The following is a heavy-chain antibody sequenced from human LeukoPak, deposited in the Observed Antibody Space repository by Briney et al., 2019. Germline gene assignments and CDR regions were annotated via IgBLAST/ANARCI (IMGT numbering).Heavy chain of an antibody. D-gene: IGHD1-26*01. Sequence: GGSLRLSXAASGFTFSSYGMHWVRQAPGKGLEWVAFIRYDGSNKYYADSVKGRFTISRDNSKNTLYLQMNSLRAEDTAVYYCAKGGARELLVDAFDIWGQGTMVTVSS. CDR2: IRYDGSNK. CDR3: AKGGARELLVDAFDI. V-gene: IGHV3-30*02. J-gene: IGHJ3*02. CDR1: GFTFSSYG.